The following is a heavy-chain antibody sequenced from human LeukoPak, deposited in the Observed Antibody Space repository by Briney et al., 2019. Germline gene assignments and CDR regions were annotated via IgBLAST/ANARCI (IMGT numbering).Heavy chain of an antibody. CDR1: GGSINSNYW. V-gene: IGHV4-4*02. J-gene: IGHJ5*02. CDR3: ARAGYYYDSSGYYYGWFDP. CDR2: IYHTGSV. Sequence: PSETLSLTCAVSGGSINSNYWWTWVRQSPGKGLEWIGEIYHTGSVNYNLSLESRVTISRDRSRNQFSLKLSSVTAADTAVYYCARAGYYYDSSGYYYGWFDPWGQGTLVTVSS. D-gene: IGHD3-22*01.